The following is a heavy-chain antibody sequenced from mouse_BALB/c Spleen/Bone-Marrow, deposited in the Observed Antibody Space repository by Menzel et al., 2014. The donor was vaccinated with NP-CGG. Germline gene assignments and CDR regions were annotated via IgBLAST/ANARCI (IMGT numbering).Heavy chain of an antibody. D-gene: IGHD2-14*01. CDR3: AREVRRNYAMDY. CDR2: INPGSGGT. CDR1: GYTFTNYL. V-gene: IGHV1-54*03. Sequence: VQVVESGAELVRPGTSVKVSCKASGYTFTNYLIEWVKQRPGQGLEWIGVINPGSGGTNYNEKFKGKATLTADKSSSTAYMQLSSLTSDDSAVYFCAREVRRNYAMDYWGQGTSVTVSS. J-gene: IGHJ4*01.